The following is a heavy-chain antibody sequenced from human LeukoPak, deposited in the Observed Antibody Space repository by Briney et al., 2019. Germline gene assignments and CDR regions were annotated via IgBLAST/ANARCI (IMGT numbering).Heavy chain of an antibody. CDR1: GFTFSGYS. V-gene: IGHV3-21*01. D-gene: IGHD3-10*01. CDR3: ARERGAGYGSGNYPSDY. Sequence: GGSLRLSCAASGFTFSGYSMSWVRQAPGKGLEWVSSISSSSSYIYYADSVKGRFTVSRDNAKNSLYLQMSGLRAEDTAVYYCARERGAGYGSGNYPSDYWGQGTLVTVSS. CDR2: ISSSSSYI. J-gene: IGHJ4*02.